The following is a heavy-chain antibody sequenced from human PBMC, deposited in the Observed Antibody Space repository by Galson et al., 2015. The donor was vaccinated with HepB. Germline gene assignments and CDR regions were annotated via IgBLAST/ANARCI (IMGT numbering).Heavy chain of an antibody. V-gene: IGHV3-30*04. CDR2: ISSDGSNK. Sequence: SLRLSCAASGFTFSNYAMVWVRQAPGKGLEWVAHISSDGSNKYYADSVKGRFPISRGNSKNTLYLLMNSLTIEDTAVYYCARGGLKAAEYWGQGTLVTVSS. CDR3: ARGGLKAAEY. CDR1: GFTFSNYA. J-gene: IGHJ4*02. D-gene: IGHD6-13*01.